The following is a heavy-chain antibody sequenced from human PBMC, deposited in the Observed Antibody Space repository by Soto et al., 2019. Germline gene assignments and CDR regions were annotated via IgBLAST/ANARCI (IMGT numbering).Heavy chain of an antibody. CDR2: IYYSGST. D-gene: IGHD3-3*01. J-gene: IGHJ5*02. CDR3: ARAGDYDFWSGYPYNWFDP. V-gene: IGHV4-31*03. CDR1: GGSISSGGYY. Sequence: SETLSLTCTVSGGSISSGGYYWSWIRQHPGKGLEWIGYIYYSGSTYYNPSLKSRVTISVDTSKNQFSLKLSSVTAADTAVYYCARAGDYDFWSGYPYNWFDPWGQGTLVT.